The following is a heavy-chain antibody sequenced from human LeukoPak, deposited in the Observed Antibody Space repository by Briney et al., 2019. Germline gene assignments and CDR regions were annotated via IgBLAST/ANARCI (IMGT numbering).Heavy chain of an antibody. V-gene: IGHV4-61*01. CDR1: GASVSSGSYS. CDR2: MFYRGST. CDR3: ARFHISTGSSDF. D-gene: IGHD3-9*01. J-gene: IGHJ4*02. Sequence: PSETLSLTCTVSGASVSSGSYSWNWIRQPPGKGLEWIGYMFYRGSTNYNPSLKRRVTISVDSSKNQFSLNLSSVTAADTAVYYCARFHISTGSSDFWGQGTLVTVSS.